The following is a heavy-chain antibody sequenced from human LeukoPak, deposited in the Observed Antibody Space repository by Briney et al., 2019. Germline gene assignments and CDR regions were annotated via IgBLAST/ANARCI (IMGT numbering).Heavy chain of an antibody. D-gene: IGHD2-2*01. V-gene: IGHV3-74*01. J-gene: IGHJ4*02. CDR2: INIDGSST. CDR3: ARDMGVVVVPAQDFDH. Sequence: GGSLRLSCAASGFTFGSYWMHWVRQAPGKGLVWVSRINIDGSSTSYADSVKGRFTISRDNAKNTLYLQMNSLRAEDTAVYYCARDMGVVVVPAQDFDHWGQGTLVTVSS. CDR1: GFTFGSYW.